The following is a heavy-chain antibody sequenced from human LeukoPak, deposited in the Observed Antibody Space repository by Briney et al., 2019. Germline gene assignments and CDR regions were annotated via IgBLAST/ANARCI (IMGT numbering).Heavy chain of an antibody. CDR1: GFTFRDYA. Sequence: GRSLRLSCAASGFTFRDYAMSWVRLAPGKGLQWVGFIRSKTYGGAADYGASVKGRFTIYRDDSQSIAYLLMNRLEIEDTAVYYCTGIGIGIIGRDPVDYWGQGTLVTVSS. J-gene: IGHJ4*02. V-gene: IGHV3-49*04. D-gene: IGHD2-21*01. CDR3: TGIGIGIIGRDPVDY. CDR2: IRSKTYGGAA.